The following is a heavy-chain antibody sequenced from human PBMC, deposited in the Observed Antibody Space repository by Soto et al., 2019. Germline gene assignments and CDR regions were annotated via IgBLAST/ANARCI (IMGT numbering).Heavy chain of an antibody. J-gene: IGHJ4*02. Sequence: QVQLQESGPGLVNPSGTLSLTCAVSGGSLSSSSWWSWVRQPPGKTLEWLGEIFYSGSTKYNPSPHCRVTISAGQAKMDLSLRLSSVTAADTAVFCCGNHGSVPYFHDFWDQGMLVTVSS. D-gene: IGHD6-19*01. CDR2: IFYSGST. CDR1: GGSLSSSSW. V-gene: IGHV4-4*01. CDR3: GNHGSVPYFHDF.